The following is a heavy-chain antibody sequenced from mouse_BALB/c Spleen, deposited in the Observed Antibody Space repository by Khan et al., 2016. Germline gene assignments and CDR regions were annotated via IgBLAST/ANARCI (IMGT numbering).Heavy chain of an antibody. Sequence: QVQLQQPGAELVKPGASVKISCKASGYTFTSYWMNWVKQRPGQGLEWIGEIDPSDSYTNNNQKFKDKATLTVDKSSSTAYMQLSSLTSEDSAVYYCARSIPYYFDYWGQGTTLTVSS. CDR3: ARSIPYYFDY. J-gene: IGHJ2*01. CDR1: GYTFTSYW. V-gene: IGHV1S126*01. CDR2: IDPSDSYT.